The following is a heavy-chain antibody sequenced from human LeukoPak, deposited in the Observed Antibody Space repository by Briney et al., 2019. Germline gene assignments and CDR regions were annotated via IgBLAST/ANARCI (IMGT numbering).Heavy chain of an antibody. V-gene: IGHV1-46*01. Sequence: ASVKVSCKASGYTFTGYGISWVRQAPGQGLEWMGIINPSGGSTSYAQKFQGRVTMTRDTSTSTVYMELSSLRSEDTAVYYCARGQRYYDSSGYYSTIDYWGQGTLVTVSS. CDR1: GYTFTGYG. CDR2: INPSGGST. D-gene: IGHD3-22*01. CDR3: ARGQRYYDSSGYYSTIDY. J-gene: IGHJ4*02.